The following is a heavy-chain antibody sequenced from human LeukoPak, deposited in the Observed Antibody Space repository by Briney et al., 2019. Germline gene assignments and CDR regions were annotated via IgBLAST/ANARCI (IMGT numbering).Heavy chain of an antibody. Sequence: TGGPLRLSCAASGFTFSTYIMNCVRQTPGKGLEWVSHIGTSTSYIYYADSVKGRLTISRDNARNSLYLQMDSLRGDDRAVYYCARRGSGNTEPIDTWGQGALGTFSS. CDR2: IGTSTSYI. D-gene: IGHD1-7*01. CDR3: ARRGSGNTEPIDT. CDR1: GFTFSTYI. J-gene: IGHJ5*02. V-gene: IGHV3-21*01.